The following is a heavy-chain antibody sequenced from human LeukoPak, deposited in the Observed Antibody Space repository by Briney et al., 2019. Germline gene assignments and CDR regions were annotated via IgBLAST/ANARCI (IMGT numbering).Heavy chain of an antibody. CDR2: INPNSGGT. Sequence: GASVKVSFKASGYTFTGYYMHWVRQAPGQGLEWMGWINPNSGGTNYAQNFQGRVTMTRDPSVSTAYMELSWLKSDDTAVYFCARQSSGFFASDYWGQGTLVTVSS. V-gene: IGHV1-2*02. J-gene: IGHJ4*02. D-gene: IGHD6-25*01. CDR3: ARQSSGFFASDY. CDR1: GYTFTGYY.